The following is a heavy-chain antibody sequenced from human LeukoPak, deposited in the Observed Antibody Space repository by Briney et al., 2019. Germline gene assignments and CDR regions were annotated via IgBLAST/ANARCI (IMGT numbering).Heavy chain of an antibody. CDR1: GFTFSDYY. CDR3: ARSSGWYGDYFDY. CDR2: ISSSGSTI. D-gene: IGHD6-19*01. Sequence: PGGSLRLSCAASGFTFSDYYMSWIRQAPGKGLEWVSYISSSGSTIYYADSVKGRFTISRDNSKNTLYLQMNSLRAEDTAVYYCARSSGWYGDYFDYWGQGTLVTVSS. V-gene: IGHV3-11*04. J-gene: IGHJ4*02.